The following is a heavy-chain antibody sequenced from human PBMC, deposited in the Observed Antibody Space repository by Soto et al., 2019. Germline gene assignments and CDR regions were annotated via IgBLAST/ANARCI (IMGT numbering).Heavy chain of an antibody. CDR3: ARASSSWYNVLDY. V-gene: IGHV1-69*02. Sequence: SVKVSCKASGGTFSSYTISWVRQAPGQGLEWMGRIIPILGIANYAQKFQGRVTITADKSTSTAYMELSSLRSEDTAVYYCARASSSWYNVLDYWGQGTLVTVSS. CDR2: IIPILGIA. D-gene: IGHD6-13*01. CDR1: GGTFSSYT. J-gene: IGHJ4*02.